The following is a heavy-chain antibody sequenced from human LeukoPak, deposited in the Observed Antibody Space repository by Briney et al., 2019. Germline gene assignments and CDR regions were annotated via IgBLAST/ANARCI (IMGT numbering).Heavy chain of an antibody. CDR3: EKGARGDTVTSIVGLNWFDP. Sequence: GRSLRLSCAASGITFRSYGMHWVRQAPGKGLEWVAVISYDGSHKYYADSVKGRFSISRDNSKNTLYLQMNSLRADDTAVYYCEKGARGDTVTSIVGLNWFDPWGKGTLVTVSS. V-gene: IGHV3-30*18. CDR2: ISYDGSHK. J-gene: IGHJ5*02. D-gene: IGHD4-17*01. CDR1: GITFRSYG.